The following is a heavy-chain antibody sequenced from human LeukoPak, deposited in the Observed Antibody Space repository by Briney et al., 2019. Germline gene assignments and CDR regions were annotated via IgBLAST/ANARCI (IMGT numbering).Heavy chain of an antibody. CDR2: ISGSGADT. CDR3: ANRNYYDSSPSYYAYYFGY. V-gene: IGHV3-23*01. D-gene: IGHD3-22*01. Sequence: GGSLRLSCAASGFTFSTFVMSWVRQAPGKGLEWVSSISGSGADTHYADSVKGRFTISRDNSRYTLYLQMNSLRAEDTAIYYCANRNYYDSSPSYYAYYFGYWGQGTLVTVSS. J-gene: IGHJ4*02. CDR1: GFTFSTFV.